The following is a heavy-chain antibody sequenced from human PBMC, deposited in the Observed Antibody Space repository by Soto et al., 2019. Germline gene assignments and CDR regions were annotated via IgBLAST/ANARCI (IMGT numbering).Heavy chain of an antibody. J-gene: IGHJ5*02. CDR1: GGSLSGYY. CDR3: ARVPDR. CDR2: IFYSGNT. D-gene: IGHD2-2*01. Sequence: SETLSLTCTVSGGSLSGYYWSWIRQSPGKGLEWIACIFYSGNTYHNPALQSRVTISVDTSKNQFSLKLSSVTAADTAVYYCARVPDRWGQGTLVTVSS. V-gene: IGHV4-59*12.